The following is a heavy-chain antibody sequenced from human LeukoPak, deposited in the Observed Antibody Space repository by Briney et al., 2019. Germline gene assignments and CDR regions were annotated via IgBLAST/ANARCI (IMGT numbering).Heavy chain of an antibody. CDR1: GYTFTSYG. D-gene: IGHD6-19*01. CDR3: ARSGAVAGFHPYYYYYMDV. V-gene: IGHV1-18*01. CDR2: ISAYNGNT. Sequence: GASVKVSCKASGYTFTSYGISWVRQAPGQGLEWMGWISAYNGNTNYAQKLQGRVTMTTDTSTSTAYMELRSLRSDDTAVYYCARSGAVAGFHPYYYYYMDVWGKGTTVTVSS. J-gene: IGHJ6*03.